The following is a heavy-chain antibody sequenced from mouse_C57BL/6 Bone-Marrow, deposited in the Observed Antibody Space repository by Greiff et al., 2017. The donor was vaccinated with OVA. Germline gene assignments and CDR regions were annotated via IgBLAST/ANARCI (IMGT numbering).Heavy chain of an antibody. Sequence: QVHVKQPGAELVMPGASVKLSCKASGYTFTSYWMHWVKQRPGQGLEWIGEIDPSDSYTNYNQKFKGKSTLTVDKSSSTAYMQLRSLTSEDSAVYCGARERSYYGSSYPLYAMDYWGQGTSVTVSS. CDR1: GYTFTSYW. J-gene: IGHJ4*01. D-gene: IGHD1-1*01. CDR3: ARERSYYGSSYPLYAMDY. V-gene: IGHV1-69*01. CDR2: IDPSDSYT.